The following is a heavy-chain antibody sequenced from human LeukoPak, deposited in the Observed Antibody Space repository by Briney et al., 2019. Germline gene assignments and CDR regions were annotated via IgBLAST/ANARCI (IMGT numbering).Heavy chain of an antibody. CDR2: IRYDGSNK. CDR1: GFTFSSYG. Sequence: GGSLRLSCAASGFTFSSYGMHWVRQAPGKGLEWVAFIRYDGSNKYYADSVKGRFTISRDNAKNSLYLQMNSLRAEDTAVYYCARDGYQVPTTFGTFDPWGQGTLVTVSS. D-gene: IGHD3-3*01. V-gene: IGHV3-30*02. CDR3: ARDGYQVPTTFGTFDP. J-gene: IGHJ5*02.